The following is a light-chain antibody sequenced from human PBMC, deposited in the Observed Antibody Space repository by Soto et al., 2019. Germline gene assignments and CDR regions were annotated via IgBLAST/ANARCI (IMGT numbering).Light chain of an antibody. CDR1: QSVSSSY. CDR3: QQYGSSLFT. CDR2: GAS. V-gene: IGKV3-20*01. Sequence: EIVLTQSPGTLSLSPGERATLSCRASQSVSSSYLAWYQQKPGQAPRLLIYGASSRATGIPDRFSGSGSGXXXXXTISRLEPEDFAVYXCQQYGSSLFTFGPGTKVDIK. J-gene: IGKJ3*01.